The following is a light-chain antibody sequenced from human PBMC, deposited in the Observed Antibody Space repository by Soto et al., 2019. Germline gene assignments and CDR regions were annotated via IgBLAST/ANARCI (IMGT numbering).Light chain of an antibody. CDR2: DNN. V-gene: IGLV1-44*01. CDR1: SSNIGRDT. CDR3: AAWDDSLDAWV. J-gene: IGLJ3*02. Sequence: QAVVTQPPSVSGTPGQRVTISCSGSSSNIGRDTVNWYQQFPGTAPNLLIYDNNQRPSGVPDRFSGSKSGTSASLAISGLQSEDEADYYCAAWDDSLDAWVFGGGTKLTVL.